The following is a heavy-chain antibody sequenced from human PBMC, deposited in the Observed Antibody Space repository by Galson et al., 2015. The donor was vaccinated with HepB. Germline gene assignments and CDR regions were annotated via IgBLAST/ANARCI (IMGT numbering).Heavy chain of an antibody. CDR1: GGTFSRYA. CDR3: ARDSGGRLALDY. Sequence: SVKVSCKASGGTFSRYAISWVRQAPGQGPEWMGGIIPIFGTANYAQKFQGRVTITADESTSTAYMELSSLRSEDTAVYYCARDSGGRLALDYWGQGTLVTVSS. D-gene: IGHD6-19*01. J-gene: IGHJ4*02. CDR2: IIPIFGTA. V-gene: IGHV1-69*13.